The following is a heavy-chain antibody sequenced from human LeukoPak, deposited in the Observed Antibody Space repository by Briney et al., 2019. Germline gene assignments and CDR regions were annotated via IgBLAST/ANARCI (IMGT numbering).Heavy chain of an antibody. V-gene: IGHV3-30*04. D-gene: IGHD5-18*01. CDR3: ARDRSYGCLRYYYGMDV. J-gene: IGHJ6*04. CDR1: GFTFSSYA. Sequence: GGSLRLSCAASGFTFSSYAMQWVRQAPGKGLEWVAVISYDGSNKYYADSVKGRFTISRDNSKNTLYLQMNSLRAEDTAVYYCARDRSYGCLRYYYGMDVWGKGTTVTVSS. CDR2: ISYDGSNK.